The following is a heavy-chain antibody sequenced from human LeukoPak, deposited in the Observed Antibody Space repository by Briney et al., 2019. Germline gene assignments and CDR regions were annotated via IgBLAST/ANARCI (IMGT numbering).Heavy chain of an antibody. Sequence: ASVKVSCKASGYTFTSYGISWVRQAPGQGLEWMGWISACNGNTNCAQKLQGRVTMTTDTSTSTAYMELRSLRSDDTAVYYCARALMITFGGVIVNGPYYFDYWGQGTLVTVSS. CDR3: ARALMITFGGVIVNGPYYFDY. J-gene: IGHJ4*02. CDR1: GYTFTSYG. D-gene: IGHD3-16*02. V-gene: IGHV1-18*04. CDR2: ISACNGNT.